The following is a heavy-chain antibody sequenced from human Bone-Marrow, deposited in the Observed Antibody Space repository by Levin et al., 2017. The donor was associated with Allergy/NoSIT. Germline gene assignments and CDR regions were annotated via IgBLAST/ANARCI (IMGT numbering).Heavy chain of an antibody. V-gene: IGHV3-66*01. D-gene: IGHD2-15*01. CDR3: AKNYQDKMRVDEGAFEM. CDR2: IYSGDKT. J-gene: IGHJ3*02. Sequence: GGSLRLSCAASGISVSDNYINWVRQAPGKGLEWVSVIYSGDKTDYADSVKGRFTISRDISQNTVFLQMNSLRAEDTAVYYCAKNYQDKMRVDEGAFEMWGQGTLVNVS. CDR1: GISVSDNY.